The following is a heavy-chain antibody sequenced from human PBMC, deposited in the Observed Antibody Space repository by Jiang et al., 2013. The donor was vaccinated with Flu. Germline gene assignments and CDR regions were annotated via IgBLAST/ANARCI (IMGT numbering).Heavy chain of an antibody. D-gene: IGHD4-23*01. Sequence: SQTLSLTCDISGDSVSSNSGAWNWIRQSPSRGLEWLGRTYYRSKWYIDYAVSLKGRININPDTSRNRFSLQLYSVTPEDTAVYYCARDPELHWYFDLWGRGTLVTVSP. V-gene: IGHV6-1*01. CDR2: TYYRSKWYI. CDR1: GDSVSSNSGA. CDR3: ARDPELHWYFDL. J-gene: IGHJ2*01.